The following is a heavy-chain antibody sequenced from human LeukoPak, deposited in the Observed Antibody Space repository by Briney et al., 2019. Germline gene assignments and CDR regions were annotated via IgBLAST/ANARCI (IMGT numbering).Heavy chain of an antibody. Sequence: SGTLSLTCAVSGDSISSGDWWSWVRQPPGKGLEWIGEIYHTGSTNYNPSLKSQVTMSVDKSKNHFSLKLSSVTAADTAVYYCARGSQSLGYCSGGSCRAKIFDYWGQGTLVTVSS. V-gene: IGHV4-4*02. CDR2: IYHTGST. J-gene: IGHJ4*02. CDR3: ARGSQSLGYCSGGSCRAKIFDY. D-gene: IGHD2-15*01. CDR1: GDSISSGDW.